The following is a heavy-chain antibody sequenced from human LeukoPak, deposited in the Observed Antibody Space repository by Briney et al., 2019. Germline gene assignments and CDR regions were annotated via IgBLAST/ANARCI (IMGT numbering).Heavy chain of an antibody. J-gene: IGHJ4*02. CDR2: IIGSAKST. D-gene: IGHD1-14*01. Sequence: PGGSLRLSCVASGFTFSIYAMNGVRQAPGEGLEWVSGIIGSAKSTYYADSVKGRFTISRENSKETLYLQMNSLRAEDTAVYYCAKDRVPDGVWEIDYWGQGTLVTVSS. CDR1: GFTFSIYA. CDR3: AKDRVPDGVWEIDY. V-gene: IGHV3-23*01.